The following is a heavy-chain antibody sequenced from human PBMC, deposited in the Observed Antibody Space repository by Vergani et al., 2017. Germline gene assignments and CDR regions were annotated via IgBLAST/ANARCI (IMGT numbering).Heavy chain of an antibody. D-gene: IGHD6-13*01. CDR3: ARVIGAAGTGLWGFSDY. CDR1: GGTFSSYA. V-gene: IGHV1-69*01. Sequence: QVQLVQSGAEVKKPGSSVKVSCKASGGTFSSYAISWVRQAPGQGLEWMGGIIPIFGTANYAQKFKGRVTITADESTSTAYMELSSLRSEDTAVYYCARVIGAAGTGLWGFSDYWGQGTLVTVSS. J-gene: IGHJ4*02. CDR2: IIPIFGTA.